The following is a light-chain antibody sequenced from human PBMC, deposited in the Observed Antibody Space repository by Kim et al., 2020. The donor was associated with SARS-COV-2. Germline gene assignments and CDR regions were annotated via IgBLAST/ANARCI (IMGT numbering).Light chain of an antibody. V-gene: IGLV3-21*03. CDR1: NIGGYT. CDR3: QVWDRSSDRRGVV. Sequence: GKTARLTWGGNNIGGYTVHWYQQKPGQAPVLVLYDDSDRPSGIPERFSGSNSGNTATLTISRVEVGDEADYYCQVWDRSSDRRGVVFGGGTQLTVL. CDR2: DDS. J-gene: IGLJ2*01.